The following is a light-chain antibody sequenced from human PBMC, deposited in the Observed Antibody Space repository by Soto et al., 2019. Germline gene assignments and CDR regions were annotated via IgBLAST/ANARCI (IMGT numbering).Light chain of an antibody. Sequence: DIQMTQSPSTLSASVGYRVTITCRASQSISSWLALYQQKLGRGPRLLIYDASSLESGGPSRFSGSGYGTEFTLTISSLQPDDFATYYCQQYNTYSSLTFGGGTKVDIK. J-gene: IGKJ4*01. V-gene: IGKV1-5*01. CDR2: DAS. CDR3: QQYNTYSSLT. CDR1: QSISSW.